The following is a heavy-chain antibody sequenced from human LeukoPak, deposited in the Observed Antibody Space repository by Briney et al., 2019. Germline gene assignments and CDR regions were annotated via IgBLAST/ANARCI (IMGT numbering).Heavy chain of an antibody. J-gene: IGHJ4*02. CDR3: ARGRGNSSSWYWDY. CDR2: IKQDGSEK. V-gene: IGHV3-7*01. Sequence: GGSLRLSCAASGFTFSSYWMTWVRQAPGKWLEWVANIKQDGSEKYYVDPAKGRFTISRDNGKKSLYLQMNSLRVEDRAVYYCARGRGNSSSWYWDYWGQGTLVTVSS. D-gene: IGHD6-13*01. CDR1: GFTFSSYW.